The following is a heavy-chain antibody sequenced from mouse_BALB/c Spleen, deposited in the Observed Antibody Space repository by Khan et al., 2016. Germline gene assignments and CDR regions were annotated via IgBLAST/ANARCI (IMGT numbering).Heavy chain of an antibody. D-gene: IGHD3-3*01. CDR3: ASSAIRGMDY. CDR1: GFSLTRYG. J-gene: IGHJ4*01. V-gene: IGHV2-4*02. Sequence: QVQLQQSGPGLVQPSQSLSITCTVSGFSLTRYGVHWVHQPPGKGLEWLGVIWSDGSTDYNAAFISRLSISKDNSKSQVFFKMNSLQADDTAIYYCASSAIRGMDYWGQGASVTVSS. CDR2: IWSDGST.